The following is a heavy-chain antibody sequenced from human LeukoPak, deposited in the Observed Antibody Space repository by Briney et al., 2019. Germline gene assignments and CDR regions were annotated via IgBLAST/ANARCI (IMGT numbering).Heavy chain of an antibody. CDR3: ARGDRMVRGVNNWFDP. V-gene: IGHV1-8*02. Sequence: ASVKVSCKASGYTFTGSYLHWVRQAPGQGLEWMGWLNPNSGNTGYAQKFQGRVTMTRNTSISTAYMELSSLRSEDTAVYYCARGDRMVRGVNNWFDPWGQGTLVTVSS. CDR1: GYTFTGSY. D-gene: IGHD3-10*01. J-gene: IGHJ5*02. CDR2: LNPNSGNT.